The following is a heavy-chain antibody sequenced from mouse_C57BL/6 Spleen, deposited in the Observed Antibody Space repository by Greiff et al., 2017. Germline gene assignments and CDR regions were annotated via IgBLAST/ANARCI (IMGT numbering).Heavy chain of an antibody. J-gene: IGHJ3*01. CDR2: IDPSDSYT. V-gene: IGHV1-69*01. Sequence: QVQLQQPGAELVMPGASVKLSCKASGYTFTSYWMHWVKLRPGQGLEWIGEIDPSDSYTNYNQQFQGKSPLTVDKSSSTAYMQLSSLPSEDAAVYYCGRRNYGYYGAFAYWGQGTLVTVSA. D-gene: IGHD2-1*01. CDR3: GRRNYGYYGAFAY. CDR1: GYTFTSYW.